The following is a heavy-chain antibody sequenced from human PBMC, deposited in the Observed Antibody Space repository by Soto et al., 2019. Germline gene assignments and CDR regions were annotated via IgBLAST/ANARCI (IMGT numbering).Heavy chain of an antibody. D-gene: IGHD2-2*01. CDR3: TREVPVTNFDY. CDR2: INSDGSST. V-gene: IGHV3-74*01. Sequence: EVQLVESGGGLVQPGGSLRLSCAASGFTFSNYWMYWVRQAPGKGLVWVSRINSDGSSTSYADSVKGRFTISRDNAKNTLYVQMNSLRVEDTAVYYCTREVPVTNFDYWGQGTLVTVS. CDR1: GFTFSNYW. J-gene: IGHJ4*02.